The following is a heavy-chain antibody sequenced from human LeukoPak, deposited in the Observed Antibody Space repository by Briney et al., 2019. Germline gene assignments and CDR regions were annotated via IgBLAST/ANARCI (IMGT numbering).Heavy chain of an antibody. V-gene: IGHV3-30*04. J-gene: IGHJ4*02. CDR2: ISYDGITK. CDR3: ARLYSSGWYFDY. Sequence: GRSLRLSCAASGFTFSTYSLHWVRQAPGRGLEWVANISYDGITKNYADSVKGRFTISRDNSKSTLYMQMNSLRVDDTAVYYCARLYSSGWYFDYWGQGTLVTVSS. D-gene: IGHD6-19*01. CDR1: GFTFSTYS.